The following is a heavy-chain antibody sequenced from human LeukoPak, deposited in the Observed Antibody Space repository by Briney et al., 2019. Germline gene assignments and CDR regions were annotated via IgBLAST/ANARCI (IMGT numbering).Heavy chain of an antibody. D-gene: IGHD2-2*02. CDR2: INPNSGGT. Sequence: ASVKVSCKASGYTFTGYYMHWVRQAPGQGLEWMGWINPNSGGTNYAQKFQGRVTMTRDTSISTAYMELSRLRSGDTAVYYCARSGHIVVVPAAIGHYYYGMDVWGQGTTVTVSS. V-gene: IGHV1-2*02. J-gene: IGHJ6*02. CDR1: GYTFTGYY. CDR3: ARSGHIVVVPAAIGHYYYGMDV.